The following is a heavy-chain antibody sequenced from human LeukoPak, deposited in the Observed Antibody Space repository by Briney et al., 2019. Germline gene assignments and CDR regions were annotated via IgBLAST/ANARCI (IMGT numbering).Heavy chain of an antibody. CDR3: ARDKLGDAFDI. J-gene: IGHJ3*02. Sequence: PGGSLRLSCAASGFTFSSYSMNWVRQAPGRGLEWVSSISSSSSYIYYADSVKGRFTISRDNARNSLYLQMNSLRAEDTAVYYCARDKLGDAFDIWGQGTMVTVSS. D-gene: IGHD6-13*01. CDR1: GFTFSSYS. CDR2: ISSSSSYI. V-gene: IGHV3-21*01.